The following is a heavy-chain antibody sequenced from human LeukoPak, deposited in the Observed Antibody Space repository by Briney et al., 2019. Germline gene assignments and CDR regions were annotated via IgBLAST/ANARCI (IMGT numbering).Heavy chain of an antibody. V-gene: IGHV3-13*04. D-gene: IGHD2-15*01. J-gene: IGHJ4*02. CDR1: GXTFSNYD. CDR2: IGTAGDT. Sequence: PGGSLRLSWAASGXTFSNYDVHWVRQATGKGLELVSAIGTAGDTYYQGSVRGRFTMSRENAKISLYLQMNSLTAGDTAVYYCARGADTHFDYWGQGILVTVSS. CDR3: ARGADTHFDY.